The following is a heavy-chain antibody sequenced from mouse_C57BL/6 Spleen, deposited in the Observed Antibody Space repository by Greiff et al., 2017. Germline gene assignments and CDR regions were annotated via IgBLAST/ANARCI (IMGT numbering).Heavy chain of an antibody. J-gene: IGHJ1*03. CDR1: GYTFTSYW. Sequence: QVQLQQPGAELVKPGASVKVSCKASGYTFTSYWMHWVKQRPGQGLEWIGRIHPSDSDTNYNQKFKGKATLTVDKSSSTAYMQLRSLTSEDSAVYYCAGSNYSYWYFDVWGTGTTVTVSS. CDR2: IHPSDSDT. D-gene: IGHD2-5*01. V-gene: IGHV1-74*01. CDR3: AGSNYSYWYFDV.